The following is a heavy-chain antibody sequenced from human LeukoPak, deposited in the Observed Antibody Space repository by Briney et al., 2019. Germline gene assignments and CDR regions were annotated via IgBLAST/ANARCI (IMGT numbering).Heavy chain of an antibody. CDR1: GYFISSGYY. CDR2: IYHNGNT. CDR3: TRWRCNYGNSDY. V-gene: IGHV4-38-2*01. D-gene: IGHD5-18*01. Sequence: SDTLSLTCGVCGYFISSGYYWGWIRQPPGKGLEWIGTIYHNGNTYHNPSLKSRITISVDTSKTEFSVKLSFVTAADTAYYYCTRWRCNYGNSDYWGQGTLVTVSS. J-gene: IGHJ4*02.